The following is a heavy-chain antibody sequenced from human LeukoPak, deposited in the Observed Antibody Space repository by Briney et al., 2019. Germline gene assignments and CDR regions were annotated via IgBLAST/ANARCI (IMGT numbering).Heavy chain of an antibody. V-gene: IGHV1-24*01. Sequence: GASVKVSCKVSGYTLTELSMHWVRQAPGKGLEWMGGFDPEDGETIYAQKFQGRVTMTEDTSTDTAYMELSSLRSEDTAVYSSATDLRYVGYQYSSSWYGWGQGTLVTVSS. CDR2: FDPEDGET. CDR1: GYTLTELS. D-gene: IGHD6-13*01. J-gene: IGHJ4*02. CDR3: ATDLRYVGYQYSSSWYG.